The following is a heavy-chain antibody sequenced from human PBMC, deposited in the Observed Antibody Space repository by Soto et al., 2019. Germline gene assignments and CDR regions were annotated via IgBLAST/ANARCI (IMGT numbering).Heavy chain of an antibody. CDR3: ARAYDVMGGYYYDSSGYYPGAFDI. J-gene: IGHJ3*02. CDR1: GGSISSGGYY. CDR2: IYYSGST. D-gene: IGHD3-22*01. Sequence: SETLSLTCTVSGGSISSGGYYWSWIRQHPGKGLEWIGYIYYSGSTYYNPSLKSRVTISVDTSKNQFSLKLSSVTAADTAVYYCARAYDVMGGYYYDSSGYYPGAFDIWGQGTMVTVSS. V-gene: IGHV4-31*03.